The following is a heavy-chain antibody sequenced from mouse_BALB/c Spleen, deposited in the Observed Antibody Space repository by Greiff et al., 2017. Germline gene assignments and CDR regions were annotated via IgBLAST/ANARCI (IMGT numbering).Heavy chain of an antibody. Sequence: EVMLVESGGGLVQPGGSRKLSCAASGFTFSSFGMHWVRQAPEKGLEWVAYISSGSSTIYYADTVKGRFTISRDNPKNTLFLQMTSLRSEDTAMYYCARGNGYAYFDYWGQGTTLTVSS. D-gene: IGHD2-14*01. J-gene: IGHJ2*01. CDR2: ISSGSSTI. CDR1: GFTFSSFG. V-gene: IGHV5-17*02. CDR3: ARGNGYAYFDY.